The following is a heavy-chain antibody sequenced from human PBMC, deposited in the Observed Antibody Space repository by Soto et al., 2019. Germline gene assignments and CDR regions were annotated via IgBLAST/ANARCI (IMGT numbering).Heavy chain of an antibody. D-gene: IGHD5-18*01. J-gene: IGHJ4*02. CDR1: GGSVSSGSYY. CDR2: IYYSGST. V-gene: IGHV4-61*01. CDR3: ARISGYSYGLPPYFDY. Sequence: QVQLQESGPGLVKPSETLSLTCTVSGGSVSSGSYYWSWIRQPPGKGLEWIGYIYYSGSTNYNPSLKSRVTISVDTSKNQCSLKLSSVTAADTAVYYCARISGYSYGLPPYFDYWGQGTLVTVSS.